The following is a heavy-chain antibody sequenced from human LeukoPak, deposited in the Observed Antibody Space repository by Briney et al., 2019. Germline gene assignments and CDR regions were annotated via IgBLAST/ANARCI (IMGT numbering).Heavy chain of an antibody. CDR2: IYYSGST. CDR3: ARTDYTRYYYGSGSHFDY. J-gene: IGHJ4*02. V-gene: IGHV4-39*07. CDR1: GGSISSSSYY. Sequence: SETLSLTCTVSGGSISSSSYYWGWIRQPPGKGLEWIGSIYYSGSTYYNPSLKSRVTISVDTSKNQFSLKLSSVTAADTAVYYCARTDYTRYYYGSGSHFDYWGQGTLVTVSS. D-gene: IGHD3-10*01.